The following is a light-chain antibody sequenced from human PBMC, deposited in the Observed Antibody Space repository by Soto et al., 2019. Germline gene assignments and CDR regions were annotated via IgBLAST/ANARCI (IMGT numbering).Light chain of an antibody. J-gene: IGLJ1*01. CDR3: SSYSNSSTPSYV. V-gene: IGLV2-14*03. CDR1: SSDVGGYDY. CDR2: DVF. Sequence: QSVLTQPASVSGSPGQSITISCTGTSSDVGGYDYVSWYQQRPGKAPKLLFYDVFNRPSGVSNRFSGSRSDNTASLTISGLQAEDEADYYCSSYSNSSTPSYVFGTGTKLTVL.